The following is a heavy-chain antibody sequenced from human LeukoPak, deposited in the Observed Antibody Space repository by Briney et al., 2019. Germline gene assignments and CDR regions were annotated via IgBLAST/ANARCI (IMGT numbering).Heavy chain of an antibody. V-gene: IGHV4-4*02. CDR1: GGSISSSNW. Sequence: SETLSLTCAVSGGSISSSNWWSWVRQPPGKGLEWIGEIYHSGSTNYNPSLKSRVTISVDKSKNQFSLKLSSVTAADTAVYYCASFTGIAAAGTGAFDIWGQGTMVTVSS. J-gene: IGHJ3*02. CDR2: IYHSGST. D-gene: IGHD6-13*01. CDR3: ASFTGIAAAGTGAFDI.